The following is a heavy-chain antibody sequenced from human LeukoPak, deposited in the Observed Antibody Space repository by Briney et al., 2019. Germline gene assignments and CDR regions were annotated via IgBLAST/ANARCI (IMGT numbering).Heavy chain of an antibody. D-gene: IGHD3-22*01. CDR2: IYYSGST. CDR1: GGSISSSSYY. CDR3: ARLYYDSSGYYQICYFDY. V-gene: IGHV4-39*01. Sequence: PSETLSLTCTVSGGSISSSSYYWGWIRQPPGKGLEWIGSIYYSGSTYYNPSLKSRVTISVDTSKNQFSLNLSSVTAADTAVYYWARLYYDSSGYYQICYFDYWGQGTLVTVSS. J-gene: IGHJ4*02.